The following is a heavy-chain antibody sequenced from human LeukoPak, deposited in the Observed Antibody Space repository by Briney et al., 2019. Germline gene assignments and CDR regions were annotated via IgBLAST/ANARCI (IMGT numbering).Heavy chain of an antibody. D-gene: IGHD3-10*01. Sequence: KPSETLSLTCTVSGGSISSYYWSWIRQPPGKGLEWIGYIYYSGSTNYNPSLKSRVTISVDTSKNQFSLKLSSVTAADTAVYYCARVRLRRNYYGSGSQVPIDYWGQGTLVTVSS. CDR1: GGSISSYY. V-gene: IGHV4-59*12. CDR2: IYYSGST. J-gene: IGHJ4*02. CDR3: ARVRLRRNYYGSGSQVPIDY.